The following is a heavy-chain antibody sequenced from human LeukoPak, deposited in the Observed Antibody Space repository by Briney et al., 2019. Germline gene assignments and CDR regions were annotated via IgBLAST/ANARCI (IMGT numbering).Heavy chain of an antibody. Sequence: SVKVSCKASGGTFSSYAISWVRQAPGQGLEWMGGITPIFGTANYAQKFQGRVTITADESTSTAYMELSSLRSEDTAVYYCASRSYDYVWGTSGFDPWGQGTLVTVSS. D-gene: IGHD3-16*01. CDR3: ASRSYDYVWGTSGFDP. J-gene: IGHJ5*02. V-gene: IGHV1-69*13. CDR1: GGTFSSYA. CDR2: ITPIFGTA.